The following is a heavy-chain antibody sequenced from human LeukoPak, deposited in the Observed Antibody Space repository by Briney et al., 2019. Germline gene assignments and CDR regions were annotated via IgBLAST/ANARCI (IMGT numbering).Heavy chain of an antibody. CDR1: GYTFDRYG. Sequence: GASVKVSCKGSGYTFDRYGVSWVRQAPGQGLEWMGWISTYNGNTIYAQKIQGRVTMTTDTSTNTVYMVLRSLRFDDTAVYYCARDLGHCRNIICSSSAYWGRGTLVTVSS. V-gene: IGHV1-18*01. CDR2: ISTYNGNT. D-gene: IGHD2-2*01. J-gene: IGHJ4*02. CDR3: ARDLGHCRNIICSSSAY.